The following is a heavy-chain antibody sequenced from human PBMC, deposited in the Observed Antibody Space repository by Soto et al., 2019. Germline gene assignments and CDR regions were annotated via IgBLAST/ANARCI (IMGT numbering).Heavy chain of an antibody. J-gene: IGHJ6*02. CDR3: ARDPSRLTGDGWDYYYGMDV. CDR2: IWYDGSNK. Sequence: GGSLRLSCAASGFTFSSYGMHWVRQAPGKGLKWVAVIWYDGSNKYYADSVKGRFTISRDNSKNTLYLQMNSLRAEDTAVYYCARDPSRLTGDGWDYYYGMDVWGQGTTVTVSS. D-gene: IGHD7-27*01. CDR1: GFTFSSYG. V-gene: IGHV3-33*01.